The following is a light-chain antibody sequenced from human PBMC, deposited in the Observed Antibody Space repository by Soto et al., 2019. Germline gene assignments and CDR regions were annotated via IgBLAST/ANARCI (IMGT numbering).Light chain of an antibody. CDR1: QSVSSSY. CDR2: GAS. CDR3: QQYGSSPWT. V-gene: IGKV3-20*01. J-gene: IGKJ1*01. Sequence: EIVLTQSPGTLSLSPGERATLSCRASQSVSSSYLAWYQQKPGQAPRLLIYGASSRATGIPDRFSGSGSGKDFTLTISRREPEDFAVYYGQQYGSSPWTFGQGTKVDIK.